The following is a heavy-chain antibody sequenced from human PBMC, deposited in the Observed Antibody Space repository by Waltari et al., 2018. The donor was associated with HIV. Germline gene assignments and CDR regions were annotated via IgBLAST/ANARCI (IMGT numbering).Heavy chain of an antibody. J-gene: IGHJ6*02. CDR2: ISDSGGII. CDR1: GFTFGAYA. Sequence: EVQLLESGGRLVQPGGSLRVSCTASGFTFGAYAMNWVRQAPGKGLEWVSDISDSGGIINYADSVKGRFTISRDNSKNTLYLQMNSLRAEDTAVYYCAKTMVYYFDGLDVWGQGTTVTVSS. CDR3: AKTMVYYFDGLDV. D-gene: IGHD3-10*01. V-gene: IGHV3-23*01.